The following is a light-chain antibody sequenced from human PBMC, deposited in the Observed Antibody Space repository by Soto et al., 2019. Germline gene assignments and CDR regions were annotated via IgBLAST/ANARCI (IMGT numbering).Light chain of an antibody. CDR2: EVT. J-gene: IGLJ1*01. V-gene: IGLV2-8*01. CDR3: ASYAGTRLFV. CDR1: SSDVGFYNF. Sequence: QSALTQPPSASGSPGQSLTISCTGTSSDVGFYNFVSWYQQRPGKAPKLVIYEVTKRPSGVPDRFSGSQSGSTASLTVSGLQADDEADYYCASYAGTRLFVFVSGTKLTVL.